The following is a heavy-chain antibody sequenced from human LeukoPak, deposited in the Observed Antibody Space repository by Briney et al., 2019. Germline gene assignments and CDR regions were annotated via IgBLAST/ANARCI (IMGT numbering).Heavy chain of an antibody. CDR1: GFTFSSYE. CDR2: ISSSGSTI. J-gene: IGHJ4*02. CDR3: ARDDGSSGSWCFDY. V-gene: IGHV3-48*03. D-gene: IGHD3-22*01. Sequence: PGGSLRLSCAASGFTFSSYEMNWVRQAPGKGLEWVSYISSSGSTIYYADSVKGRFTISRDNAKNSLYLQMNSLRAEDTAVYYCARDDGSSGSWCFDYWGQGTLVTVSS.